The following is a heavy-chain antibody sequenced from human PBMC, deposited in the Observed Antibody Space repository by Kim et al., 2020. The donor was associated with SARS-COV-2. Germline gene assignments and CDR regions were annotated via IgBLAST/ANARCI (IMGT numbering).Heavy chain of an antibody. Sequence: VRGRCTMSRDNSTKALYLKMNSLRAEDTAVYYCAKDGSVTAALYFFDYWGLGTLVTVSS. J-gene: IGHJ4*02. D-gene: IGHD2-15*01. CDR3: AKDGSVTAALYFFDY. V-gene: IGHV3-23*01.